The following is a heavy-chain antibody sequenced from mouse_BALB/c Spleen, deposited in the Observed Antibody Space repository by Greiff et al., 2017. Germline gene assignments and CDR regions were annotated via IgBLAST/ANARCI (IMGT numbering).Heavy chain of an antibody. J-gene: IGHJ3*01. D-gene: IGHD4-1*01. Sequence: EVKLMESGPGLVKPSQSLSLTCTVTGYSITSDYAWNWIRQFPGNKLEWMGYISYSGSTSYNPSLKSRISITRDTSKNQFFLQLNSVTTEDTATYYCARRGTGPAWFAYWGQGTLVTVSA. CDR3: ARRGTGPAWFAY. V-gene: IGHV3-2*02. CDR1: GYSITSDYA. CDR2: ISYSGST.